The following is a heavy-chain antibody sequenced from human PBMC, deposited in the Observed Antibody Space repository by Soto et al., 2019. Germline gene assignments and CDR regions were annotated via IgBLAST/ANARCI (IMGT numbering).Heavy chain of an antibody. V-gene: IGHV3-23*01. CDR2: IHGDGDYS. D-gene: IGHD1-26*01. Sequence: EVQLLDSGGGLVQPGGSLRLSCAASGFMFSCCAMSWVRQAPGKGLEWVSTIHGDGDYSHYTDSVEGRFTISRDNSRNTLYLQMNSLRGDDTAVYYCAKTRGGGSNTNSSFAVWGRGTLVTVSS. J-gene: IGHJ2*01. CDR3: AKTRGGGSNTNSSFAV. CDR1: GFMFSCCA.